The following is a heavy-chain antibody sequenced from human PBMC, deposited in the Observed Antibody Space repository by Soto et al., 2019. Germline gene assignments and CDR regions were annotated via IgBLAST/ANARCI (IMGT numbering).Heavy chain of an antibody. D-gene: IGHD2-21*01. J-gene: IGHJ5*02. CDR2: IYVTGAV. CDR1: GAALNSGNYY. CDR3: ARLRIATNNYKWFDP. Sequence: SETLSLTCSVSGAALNSGNYYWSWIRQFPGKGLEWIGHIYVTGAVDYNPSLRDRITISQDTSERQFSLNLRLVTAADTAVYYCARLRIATNNYKWFDPWVQGTLVTVSS. V-gene: IGHV4-31*03.